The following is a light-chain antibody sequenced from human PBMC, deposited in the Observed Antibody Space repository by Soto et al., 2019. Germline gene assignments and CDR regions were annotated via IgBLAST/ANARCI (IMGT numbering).Light chain of an antibody. CDR2: DVS. CDR1: SSDVGGYNY. CDR3: ASYTRSNSYA. V-gene: IGLV2-14*03. J-gene: IGLJ1*01. Sequence: QSVLTQPASVSGSPGQSITISCTGTSSDVGGYNYVSWYQQHPGKAPKLMIYDVSNRPSGVSNRFSGSKSGNTASLTISGLQPEDEADYFCASYTRSNSYAFGTGTKLNVL.